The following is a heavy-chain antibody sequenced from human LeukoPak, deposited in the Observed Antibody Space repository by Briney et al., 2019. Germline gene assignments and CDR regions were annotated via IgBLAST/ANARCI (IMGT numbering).Heavy chain of an antibody. CDR3: ASSYSSSDQKIDY. Sequence: SETLSLTCNVSGYSISRGYYWGWIRQPPGKGLEWIGSVHHTGSTYYNPSLRSRVSISVDKSTNHISLEVTSLTAADTAVYYCASSYSSSDQKIDYWGQGILVTVSS. V-gene: IGHV4-38-2*02. J-gene: IGHJ4*02. D-gene: IGHD3-22*01. CDR1: GYSISRGYY. CDR2: VHHTGST.